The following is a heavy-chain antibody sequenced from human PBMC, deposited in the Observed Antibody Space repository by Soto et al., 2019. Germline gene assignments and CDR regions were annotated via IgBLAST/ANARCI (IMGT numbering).Heavy chain of an antibody. V-gene: IGHV3-30-3*01. CDR3: ARDLYDVWSGSSDY. D-gene: IGHD3-3*01. J-gene: IGHJ4*02. CDR1: GFCFSIYA. CDR2: TTHDGSSN. Sequence: SLTHSCAASGFCFSIYAMHWVRQAQGKGLEWVAVTTHDGSSNFYADSVKGRFTISRDNSKNTLYLEMNSLRPEDTALYYCARDLYDVWSGSSDYWGQGTLVTVSS.